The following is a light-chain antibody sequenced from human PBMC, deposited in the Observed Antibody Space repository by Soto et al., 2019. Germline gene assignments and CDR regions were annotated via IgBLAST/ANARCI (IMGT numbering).Light chain of an antibody. CDR1: QSVNSN. CDR2: DAS. Sequence: EIVMTQSPATLSVSPGERATLSCRASQSVNSNLAWYRQKPGQAPRLLISDASTRATGVPARFSGSGSGTEFTLTLSRLQAEDSGIYDCQQYNFWPPRTFGGGTKVEIK. J-gene: IGKJ4*01. CDR3: QQYNFWPPRT. V-gene: IGKV3-15*01.